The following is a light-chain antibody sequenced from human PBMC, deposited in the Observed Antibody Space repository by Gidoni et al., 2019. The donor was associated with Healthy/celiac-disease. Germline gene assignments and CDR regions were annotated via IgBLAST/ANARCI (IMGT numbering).Light chain of an antibody. J-gene: IGLJ2*01. V-gene: IGLV3-1*01. Sequence: SSALTQPPSVSVSPGQTASITCSGDKLGDKYACWYQQKPGQSPVLVIYQDNKRPSGIPARFSGSNSGNTATLTISGTQAMDEADYYCQAWDSSTAEVVFGGGTKLTVL. CDR1: KLGDKY. CDR3: QAWDSSTAEVV. CDR2: QDN.